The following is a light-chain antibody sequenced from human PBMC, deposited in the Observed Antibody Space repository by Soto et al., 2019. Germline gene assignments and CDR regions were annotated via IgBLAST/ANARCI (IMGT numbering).Light chain of an antibody. V-gene: IGKV3-11*01. J-gene: IGKJ2*01. Sequence: EIVLTQSPSTLSLSPGESATLSCRASKSVSSYLAWYQQKPGQAPRLLIYDASNRATGIPARFSGSGSGTDFTLTISSPEPEASAVYYCQQRSNWPPAVGQGTKLESK. CDR3: QQRSNWPPA. CDR1: KSVSSY. CDR2: DAS.